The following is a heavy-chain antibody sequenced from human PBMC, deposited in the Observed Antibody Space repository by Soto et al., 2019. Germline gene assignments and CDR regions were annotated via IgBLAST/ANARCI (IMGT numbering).Heavy chain of an antibody. CDR2: IYWNDDE. J-gene: IGHJ4*02. D-gene: IGHD3-22*01. CDR1: GFSFRTSGVG. V-gene: IGHV2-5*01. Sequence: SGPTLVNPTPTLTLTCTFSGFSFRTSGVGVGRIRQPPGKAPEWLARIYWNDDERYSPSLESRLTITKDTSKNQVVLTMTNMDPVYTATYYCAHSGYDTTGYYYGFFAFWGQGTLVTVSS. CDR3: AHSGYDTTGYYYGFFAF.